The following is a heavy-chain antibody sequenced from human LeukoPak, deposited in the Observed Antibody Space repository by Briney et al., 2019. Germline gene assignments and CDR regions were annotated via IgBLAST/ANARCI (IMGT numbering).Heavy chain of an antibody. CDR3: AREARSGNDY. Sequence: ASVKVSCKASGYTFTNYYMHWVRQAPGQGLEWMGIINPSGGSTSYAQKLQGRVTMTRDTSTSTVYMELSSLRSEDTAVYYCAREARSGNDYWGQGTLVTVSS. V-gene: IGHV1-46*01. CDR2: INPSGGST. D-gene: IGHD1-1*01. CDR1: GYTFTNYY. J-gene: IGHJ4*02.